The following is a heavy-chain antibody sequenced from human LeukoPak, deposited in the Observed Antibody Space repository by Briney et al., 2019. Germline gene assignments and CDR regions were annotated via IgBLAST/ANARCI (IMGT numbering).Heavy chain of an antibody. CDR2: INRDESVT. D-gene: IGHD1-26*01. CDR1: GFTLSKSW. V-gene: IGHV3-74*01. J-gene: IGHJ4*02. Sequence: PGGSLRLPCAASGFTLSKSWMYWIRQAPGKGLVWVSRINRDESVTEYADSVKGRFTISRDNAKNTLFLQMDSLRVEDTAVYYCARGPDHGGSYYHDWGQGTPVTVSS. CDR3: ARGPDHGGSYYHD.